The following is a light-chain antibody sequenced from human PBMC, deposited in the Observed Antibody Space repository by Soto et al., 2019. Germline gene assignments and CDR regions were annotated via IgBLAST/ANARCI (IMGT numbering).Light chain of an antibody. CDR1: QSVSSN. Sequence: IVMTQSPATLSVSPGERATCSCRASQSVSSNLAWYQQKPGQAPRILIYGASIRDTGIPARFSGSGSGTDFTLTISSLAPEDFEVYYCQQRNNWPRTFGQGTKVDIK. CDR2: GAS. CDR3: QQRNNWPRT. J-gene: IGKJ1*01. V-gene: IGKV3-15*01.